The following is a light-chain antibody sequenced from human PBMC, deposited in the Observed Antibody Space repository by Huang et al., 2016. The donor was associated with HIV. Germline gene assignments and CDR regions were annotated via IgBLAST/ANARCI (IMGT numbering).Light chain of an antibody. J-gene: IGKJ4*01. CDR3: MQGTHWPLT. V-gene: IGKV2-30*02. CDR1: QSLVHSDGSTY. CDR2: KVS. Sequence: DVVMTQSPLSLPVTLGHPASISCRSSQSLVHSDGSTYLNWFHQRPGQSPRRLIYKVSNRDSGVPDRFSGSGSGTDFTLKISRVEAEDVGVYYCMQGTHWPLTFGGGTKVEIK.